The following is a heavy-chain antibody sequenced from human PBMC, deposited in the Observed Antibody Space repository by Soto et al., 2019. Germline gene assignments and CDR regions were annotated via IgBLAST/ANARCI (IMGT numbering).Heavy chain of an antibody. Sequence: EVELLESGGGLVQPGGSLRLSCAASGFTSSNYAMSWVRQSPGKGLEWLSSIRGSGETTYYADSVKGRVTISRDNDKNTLHLQINSLTAGDTAVYYCAKGGTTTNIILDSWGPGTPVTVSA. CDR1: GFTSSNYA. J-gene: IGHJ4*02. CDR3: AKGGTTTNIILDS. CDR2: IRGSGETT. D-gene: IGHD1-1*01. V-gene: IGHV3-23*01.